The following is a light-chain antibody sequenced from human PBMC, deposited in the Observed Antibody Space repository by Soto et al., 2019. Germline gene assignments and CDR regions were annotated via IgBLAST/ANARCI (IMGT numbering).Light chain of an antibody. CDR3: HQRQSWPRT. V-gene: IGKV3-11*01. CDR2: QTS. J-gene: IGKJ1*01. CDR1: QSVASH. Sequence: VLTQSPLSLPVTPGEPASISCRASQSVASHLAWYQHRPGQAPRLLIYQTSIRAAGIPARFSASGTGTDFTLTISDVQPEDFAVYYCHQRQSWPRTFGQGTKVDIK.